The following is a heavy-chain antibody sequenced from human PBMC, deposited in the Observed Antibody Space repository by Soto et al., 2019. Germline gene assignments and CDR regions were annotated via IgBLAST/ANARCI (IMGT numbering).Heavy chain of an antibody. V-gene: IGHV3-33*01. CDR2: IWYDGSNK. CDR3: ARRTNWEYWYCDL. J-gene: IGHJ2*01. Sequence: QVQLVESGGGVVQPGRSLRLSCAASGFTFSSYGMHWVRQAPGKGLEWVAVIWYDGSNKYYADSVKGRFTISRDNSKNTLYLQMNSLRAEDTAVYYCARRTNWEYWYCDLWGRGTLVTVSS. D-gene: IGHD7-27*01. CDR1: GFTFSSYG.